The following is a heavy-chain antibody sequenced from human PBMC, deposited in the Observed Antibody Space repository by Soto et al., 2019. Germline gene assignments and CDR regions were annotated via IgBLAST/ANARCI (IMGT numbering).Heavy chain of an antibody. CDR2: VFYSGAT. J-gene: IGHJ4*02. Sequence: SETLSLTCSVSGDSISSYYWTWIRQSPGKGLEWVGYVFYSGATNYNPSLKSRVTISLDASKKQVSLRLTSVTAADTAVYYCTRGLPSHFGYDSWGQGILVTVSS. D-gene: IGHD3-10*01. CDR1: GDSISSYY. V-gene: IGHV4-59*01. CDR3: TRGLPSHFGYDS.